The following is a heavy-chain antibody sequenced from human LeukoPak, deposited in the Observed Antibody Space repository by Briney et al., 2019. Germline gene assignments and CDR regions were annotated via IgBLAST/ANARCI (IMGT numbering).Heavy chain of an antibody. D-gene: IGHD2-2*01. CDR2: ISASGGST. V-gene: IGHV1-46*01. CDR3: ARGGGQYCSSTSCYAGTYYYYYYMDV. CDR1: GYTFTSYY. Sequence: ASVKVSCKASGYTFTSYYMHWVRQAPRQGLEWMGIISASGGSTSYAQKFQGRVTMTRDMSTSTVYMELSSLRSEDTAVYYCARGGGQYCSSTSCYAGTYYYYYYMDVWGKGTTVTVSS. J-gene: IGHJ6*03.